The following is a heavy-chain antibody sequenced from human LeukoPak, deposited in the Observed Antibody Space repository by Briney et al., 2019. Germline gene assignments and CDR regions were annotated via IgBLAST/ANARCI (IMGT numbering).Heavy chain of an antibody. CDR2: ISSSSSTI. CDR1: GFSFSTYS. J-gene: IGHJ3*02. CDR3: ARVAFGGDAFDI. V-gene: IGHV3-48*02. Sequence: GGSLRLSCVASGFSFSTYSMNWVRQAPGKGLEWVSYISSSSSTIYYADSVKGRSTISRDNAKNSLYLQMNSLRDEDTAVYYCARVAFGGDAFDIWGQGTMVTVSS. D-gene: IGHD3-16*01.